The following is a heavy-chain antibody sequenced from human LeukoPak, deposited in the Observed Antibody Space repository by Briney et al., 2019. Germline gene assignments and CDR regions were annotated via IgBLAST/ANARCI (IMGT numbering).Heavy chain of an antibody. V-gene: IGHV3-7*01. J-gene: IGHJ4*02. D-gene: IGHD1-26*01. CDR2: IDKDGSEK. CDR1: GFTFSKYW. CDR3: AREVSGSYFDY. Sequence: GGSLRLSCAVSGFTFSKYWMRWVRQAPGKGLEWVASIDKDGSEKRYVDSVKGRFTISRDNSKNTLYLQMNSLRAEDTAVYYCAREVSGSYFDYWGQGTLVTVSS.